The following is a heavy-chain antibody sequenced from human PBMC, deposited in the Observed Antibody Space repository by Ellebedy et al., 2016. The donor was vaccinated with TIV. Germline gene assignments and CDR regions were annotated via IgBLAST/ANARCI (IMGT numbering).Heavy chain of an antibody. J-gene: IGHJ5*02. D-gene: IGHD1-7*01. Sequence: MPSETLSLTCTVSGGYISGDHWSWIRQPPGKGLEGVGYITYDGRTNYNPSLKSRLTISLDTSKNQLSLKLTSVTAADTAIYFCARDRRELELRGLDPWGQGTLVSVSS. CDR2: ITYDGRT. CDR3: ARDRRELELRGLDP. V-gene: IGHV4-59*01. CDR1: GGYISGDH.